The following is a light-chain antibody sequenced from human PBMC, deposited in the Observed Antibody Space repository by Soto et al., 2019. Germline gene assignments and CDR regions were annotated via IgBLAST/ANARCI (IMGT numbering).Light chain of an antibody. CDR2: GVS. J-gene: IGKJ5*01. CDR1: QRLSASD. Sequence: EIVLTPSPGTLSLSPVQRATLSCRASQRLSASDIAWYQQKPGQAPKFLIYGVSSRATGIPDRFSGSGSGTDFTLTISSLQSEDFAVYYCQQINYWPRINFGQGTRLEIK. V-gene: IGKV3-20*01. CDR3: QQINYWPRIN.